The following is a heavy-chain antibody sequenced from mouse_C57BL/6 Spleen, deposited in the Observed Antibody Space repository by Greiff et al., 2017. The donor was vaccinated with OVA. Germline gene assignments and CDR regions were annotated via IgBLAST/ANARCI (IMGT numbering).Heavy chain of an antibody. CDR1: GYTFTSYW. V-gene: IGHV1-53*01. CDR2: INPSNGGT. D-gene: IGHD1-1*01. Sequence: QVQLQQPGAELVKPGASVKVSCKASGYTFTSYWMHWVKQRPGQGLEWIGNINPSNGGTNYNEKFKSKATLTVDKSSSTAYMQLSSLTSEDSAVYYCASKDYGSSYDWFAYWGQGTLVTVSA. J-gene: IGHJ3*01. CDR3: ASKDYGSSYDWFAY.